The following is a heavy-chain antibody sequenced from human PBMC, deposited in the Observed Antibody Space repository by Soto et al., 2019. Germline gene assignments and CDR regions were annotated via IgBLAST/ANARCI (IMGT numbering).Heavy chain of an antibody. Sequence: GGSLRLSCAASGFTFSSYAMSWVRQAPGKGLEWVSAISGSGGSTYYADSVKGRFTISRANSKNTLFLQMNSLRAEDTAVYYCAKVYYDILTGYYARVTLYYFDYWGQGTLVTVSS. CDR2: ISGSGGST. CDR3: AKVYYDILTGYYARVTLYYFDY. CDR1: GFTFSSYA. D-gene: IGHD3-9*01. V-gene: IGHV3-23*01. J-gene: IGHJ4*02.